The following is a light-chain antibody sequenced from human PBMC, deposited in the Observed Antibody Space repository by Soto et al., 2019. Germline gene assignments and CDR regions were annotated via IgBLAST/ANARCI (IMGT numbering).Light chain of an antibody. CDR3: QQYGTSRWT. J-gene: IGKJ1*01. Sequence: EIVLTHSPGTLSLSPGERATLSCRASQSVFGNYLAWYQQKPGQAPRLLIYDTSSRATGIPDRFSGSGSGTDFSLTINRLEPEDFAVYYCQQYGTSRWTFGQGTKVDIK. CDR2: DTS. CDR1: QSVFGNY. V-gene: IGKV3-20*01.